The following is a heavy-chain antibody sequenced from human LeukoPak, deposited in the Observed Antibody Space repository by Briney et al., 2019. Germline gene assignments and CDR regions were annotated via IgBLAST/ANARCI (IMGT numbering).Heavy chain of an antibody. J-gene: IGHJ4*02. CDR1: GFPFSSYA. D-gene: IGHD6-19*01. Sequence: PGGSLRLSCAASGFPFSSYAMSWARQAPGKGLEGVSAISGSGGSTYYADSVKGRFTISRDNYKSTLYLQMNSLRAEDTAVYYCARADLYSSGWCFDYWGQGTLVTVSS. CDR3: ARADLYSSGWCFDY. CDR2: ISGSGGST. V-gene: IGHV3-23*01.